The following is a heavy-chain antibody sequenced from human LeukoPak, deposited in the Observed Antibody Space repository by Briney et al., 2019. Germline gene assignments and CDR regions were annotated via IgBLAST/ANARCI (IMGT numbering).Heavy chain of an antibody. D-gene: IGHD4-17*01. J-gene: IGHJ4*02. CDR1: GYTFTSYD. V-gene: IGHV1-8*01. Sequence: ASVKVSCKASGYTFTSYDINWVRQATGQGLEWMGWMNPNSGNTGYAQKLQGRVTMTRNTSISTAYMELSSLRSEDTAVYYCASYGDYEGIDYWGQGTLVTVSS. CDR2: MNPNSGNT. CDR3: ASYGDYEGIDY.